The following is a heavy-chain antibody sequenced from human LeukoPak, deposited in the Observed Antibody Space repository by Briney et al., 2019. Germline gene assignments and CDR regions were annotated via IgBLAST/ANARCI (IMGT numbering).Heavy chain of an antibody. D-gene: IGHD6-13*01. Sequence: GESLKISCKGSGYRFTSYWIGWVRQMPGKGLEWMGVIYPSDSDTRYSPSFQGQVTISADKSIDTAYLQWSSLKASDTAMYYCARRASFSSNWYFEYWGQGTLVTVS. J-gene: IGHJ4*02. CDR3: ARRASFSSNWYFEY. CDR2: IYPSDSDT. CDR1: GYRFTSYW. V-gene: IGHV5-51*01.